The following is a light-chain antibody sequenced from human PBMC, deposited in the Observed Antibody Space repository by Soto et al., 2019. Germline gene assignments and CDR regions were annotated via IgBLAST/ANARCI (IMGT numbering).Light chain of an antibody. CDR2: ATS. Sequence: EIVMTQSPATLSVSPGERATLSCRASQSVSTNLAWYQQKPGQPPRLLIYATSTRASGIPARFSGSGFGTDFALTISSLQSEDFAVYYCQQYNNWPPLTFGGGTKVEIK. V-gene: IGKV3-15*01. CDR1: QSVSTN. CDR3: QQYNNWPPLT. J-gene: IGKJ4*01.